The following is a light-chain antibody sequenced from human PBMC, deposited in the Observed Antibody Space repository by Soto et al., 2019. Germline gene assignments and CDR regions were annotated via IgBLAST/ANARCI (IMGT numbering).Light chain of an antibody. CDR2: SAS. J-gene: IGKJ4*01. V-gene: IGKV1-39*01. CDR1: QSISKN. Sequence: DVQMPPSPASLSASVGASVTITCRASQSISKNLNWYQHKVGKAPQLLIYSASDSQAGVPSRFSGSGSGTDFTLIISGLQPEDFATYYCQQSYSSPYTFGGGTKVDI. CDR3: QQSYSSPYT.